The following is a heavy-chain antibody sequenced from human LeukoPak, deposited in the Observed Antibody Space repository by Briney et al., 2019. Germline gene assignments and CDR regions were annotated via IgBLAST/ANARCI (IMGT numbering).Heavy chain of an antibody. CDR1: GFTFSGYA. J-gene: IGHJ4*02. D-gene: IGHD3-16*01. CDR2: ISTDGNDK. CDR3: AKDTSVSADYYFDY. Sequence: GRSLRLSCAASGFTFSGYAMHWVRQAPGKGLEWLTVISTDGNDKHYADSVKGRFTVSRDNSKNTLFLQMNNLRTEDTAVYYCAKDTSVSADYYFDYWGQGTLVTVSS. V-gene: IGHV3-30*04.